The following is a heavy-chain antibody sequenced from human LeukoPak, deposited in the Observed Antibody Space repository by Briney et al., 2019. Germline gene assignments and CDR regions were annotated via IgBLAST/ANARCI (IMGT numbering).Heavy chain of an antibody. CDR1: GFTFSSYW. CDR2: INTDGSST. V-gene: IGHV3-74*01. Sequence: TGGSLRLSCAASGFTFSSYWMHWVRQAPGKGLVWVSRINTDGSSTNYADSVKGRFTISRDNSNNTLFLHLNSLRGEDTAVYYCTRNSGWYGLSWGQGTLVTVSS. D-gene: IGHD6-19*01. J-gene: IGHJ1*01. CDR3: TRNSGWYGLS.